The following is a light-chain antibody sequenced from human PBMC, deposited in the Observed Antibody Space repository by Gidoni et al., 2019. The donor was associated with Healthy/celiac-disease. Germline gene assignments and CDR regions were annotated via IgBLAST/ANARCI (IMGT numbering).Light chain of an antibody. V-gene: IGKV1-39*01. CDR3: QQSYSTPFT. J-gene: IGKJ3*01. Sequence: INMTQSPSSLSASVGDRVTITCRASQSISSYFNWYQQKPGKAPKLLIYAASSLQSGVPSRFSGSGSGTDFTLTISSLQPEDFATYYCQQSYSTPFTFGPGTKVEIK. CDR2: AAS. CDR1: QSISSY.